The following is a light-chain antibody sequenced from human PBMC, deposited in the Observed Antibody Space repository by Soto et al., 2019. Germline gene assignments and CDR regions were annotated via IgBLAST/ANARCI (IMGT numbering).Light chain of an antibody. V-gene: IGLV2-8*01. CDR2: EVV. CDR3: KSYAGSNTYV. CDR1: KNDIGVYDF. Sequence: ALTQPPSASGSPGQSVTISCTGTKNDIGVYDFVSWYQHHPGKAPRLIIYEVVQRPSGVPDRFSGSKSGNTASLTVSGLQAADGADYFCKSYAGSNTYVFGSGTKVTVL. J-gene: IGLJ1*01.